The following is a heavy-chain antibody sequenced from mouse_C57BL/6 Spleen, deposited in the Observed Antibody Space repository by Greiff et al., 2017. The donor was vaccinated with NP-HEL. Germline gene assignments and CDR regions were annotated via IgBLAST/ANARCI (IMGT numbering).Heavy chain of an antibody. CDR3: ARDGNWAYFDY. D-gene: IGHD4-1*01. V-gene: IGHV1-61*01. CDR1: GYTFTSYW. Sequence: QVHVKQPGAELVSPGSSVQLSCKASGYTFTSYWMDWVKQRPGQGLEWIGNIYPSDSETHYTQKFKAKATLTVDKSSSIAYMQLSRRTSEDSAVYYCARDGNWAYFDYWGQGATLTVSS. J-gene: IGHJ2*01. CDR2: IYPSDSET.